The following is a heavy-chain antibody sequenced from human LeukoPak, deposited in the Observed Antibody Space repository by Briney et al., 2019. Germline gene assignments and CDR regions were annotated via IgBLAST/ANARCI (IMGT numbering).Heavy chain of an antibody. V-gene: IGHV3-53*04. CDR1: GFNVSSNY. CDR3: ARGGTPGFSTGRIDY. J-gene: IGHJ4*02. CDR2: LYGAGST. D-gene: IGHD6-19*01. Sequence: GGSLRLSCAAFGFNVSSNYMSWVRQAPGKGLEWVSVLYGAGSTYYADSVKGRFTISRHDSQNTLFLQMNSLRAEDTAVYYCARGGTPGFSTGRIDYWGQGTLVTVSS.